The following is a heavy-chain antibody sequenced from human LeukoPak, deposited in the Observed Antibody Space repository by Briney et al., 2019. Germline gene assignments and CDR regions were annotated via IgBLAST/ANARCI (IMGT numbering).Heavy chain of an antibody. CDR2: MNPNSGNT. CDR3: ARVRGVRVVNTYNWFDP. J-gene: IGHJ5*02. V-gene: IGHV1-8*01. D-gene: IGHD3-10*01. Sequence: SVKVSCKASGYTFTSYDINWVRQATGQGLEWMGWMNPNSGNTGYAQKFQGRVTMTRNTSISTAYMELSSLRSEDTAVYYCARVRGVRVVNTYNWFDPWGKGTVVTVSS. CDR1: GYTFTSYD.